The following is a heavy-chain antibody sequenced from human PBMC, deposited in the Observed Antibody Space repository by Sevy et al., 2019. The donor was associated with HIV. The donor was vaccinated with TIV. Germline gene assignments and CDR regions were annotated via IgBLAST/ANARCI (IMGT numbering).Heavy chain of an antibody. CDR3: TGTWSSSFFPDFDY. V-gene: IGHV3-73*01. Sequence: GGSLRLSCAASGFTFTDSSIHWVRQASGKGLEWVGRIRAKSYTDATPHAASVKGRFTISRDDSKNTAFLQMSGLKSEDTAVYYCTGTWSSSFFPDFDYWGQGTLVTVSS. J-gene: IGHJ4*02. CDR1: GFTFTDSS. D-gene: IGHD3-3*01. CDR2: IRAKSYTDAT.